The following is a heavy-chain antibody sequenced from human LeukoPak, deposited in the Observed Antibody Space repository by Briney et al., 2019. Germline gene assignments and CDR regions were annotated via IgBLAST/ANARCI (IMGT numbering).Heavy chain of an antibody. CDR1: GGSISSYY. CDR2: IYYSGST. D-gene: IGHD6-19*01. Sequence: SGTLSLTCTVSGGSISSYYWSWIRQPPGKGLEWIGYIYYSGSTNYNPSLKSRVTISVDTSKNQFSLKLSSVTAADTAVYYCARSYSSGWYTGGGEYFQHWGQGTLVTVSS. J-gene: IGHJ1*01. CDR3: ARSYSSGWYTGGGEYFQH. V-gene: IGHV4-59*01.